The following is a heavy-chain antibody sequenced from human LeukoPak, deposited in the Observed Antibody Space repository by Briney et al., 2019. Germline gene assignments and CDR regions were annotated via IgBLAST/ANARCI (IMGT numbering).Heavy chain of an antibody. V-gene: IGHV4-38-2*01. J-gene: IGHJ4*02. Sequence: SETLSLTCAVSGYSISSGYYWGWIRQPPGKGVEWIGSIYHSGSTYYNPSLKSRVTISVDTSKNQFSLKLSSVTAADTAVYYCARRDDYYDSSGCFDYWGQGTLVTVSS. CDR1: GYSISSGYY. CDR2: IYHSGST. CDR3: ARRDDYYDSSGCFDY. D-gene: IGHD3-22*01.